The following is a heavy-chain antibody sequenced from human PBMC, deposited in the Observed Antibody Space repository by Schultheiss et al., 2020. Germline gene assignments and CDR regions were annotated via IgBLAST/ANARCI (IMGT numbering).Heavy chain of an antibody. CDR3: ARDLTAAAAPGKNDY. Sequence: GGSLRLSCAASGFTFSSYGMHWVRQAPGKGLEWVAVIWYDGSNKYYADSVKGRFTISRDNSKNTLYLQMNSLRAKDTAVYYCARDLTAAAAPGKNDYWGQGTLVTVSS. CDR2: IWYDGSNK. J-gene: IGHJ4*02. V-gene: IGHV3-33*01. D-gene: IGHD6-13*01. CDR1: GFTFSSYG.